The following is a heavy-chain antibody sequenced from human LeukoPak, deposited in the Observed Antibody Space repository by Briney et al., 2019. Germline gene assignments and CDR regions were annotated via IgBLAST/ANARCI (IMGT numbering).Heavy chain of an antibody. Sequence: GGSLRLSCGASGFTFSRYTMNWVRQAPGKSLEWVASIGASSIYKYYGDPVKGRFTISRDNSRNSAYLQMDSLSPEDTAVYYCARAPVIFGSGTQDAFDIWGQGTMVTVSS. CDR1: GFTFSRYT. CDR2: IGASSIYK. CDR3: ARAPVIFGSGTQDAFDI. J-gene: IGHJ3*02. V-gene: IGHV3-21*01. D-gene: IGHD3-10*01.